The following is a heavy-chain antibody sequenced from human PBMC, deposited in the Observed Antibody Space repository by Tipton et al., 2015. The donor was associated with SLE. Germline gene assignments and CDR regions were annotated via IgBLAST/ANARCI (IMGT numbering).Heavy chain of an antibody. Sequence: LRLSCTVSGGSISSYYWSWIRQPPGKGLEWIGYIYYSGSTNYNPSLKSRVTISVDTSKNQFSLKLSSVTAADTAVYYCARGQLGELDYCGQRAVVTVSS. J-gene: IGHJ4*02. D-gene: IGHD7-27*01. V-gene: IGHV4-59*01. CDR2: IYYSGST. CDR3: ARGQLGELDY. CDR1: GGSISSYY.